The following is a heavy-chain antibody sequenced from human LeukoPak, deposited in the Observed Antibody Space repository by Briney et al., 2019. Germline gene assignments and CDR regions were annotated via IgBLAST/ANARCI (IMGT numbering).Heavy chain of an antibody. D-gene: IGHD1-14*01. CDR2: IYSGGST. Sequence: GGSLRLSCAASGFTVSSNYMSWVRQAPGKGLEWVSVIYSGGSTYYADSVKGRFTISRDNSKNTLYLQTNSLRAEDTAVYYCARDLRPRGPPPRDAFDIWGQGTMVTVSS. CDR1: GFTVSSNY. CDR3: ARDLRPRGPPPRDAFDI. J-gene: IGHJ3*02. V-gene: IGHV3-53*01.